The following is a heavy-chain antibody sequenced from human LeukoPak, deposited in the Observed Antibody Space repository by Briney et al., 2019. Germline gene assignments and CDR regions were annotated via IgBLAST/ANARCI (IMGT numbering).Heavy chain of an antibody. Sequence: PSGTLSLTCAVYGVSISSDNWWTWVRQPPGKGLEWIGEINHSGSTNYNPSLKSRVTISVDTSKNQFSLKLSSVTAADTAVYYCARGYDYGDYWGQGTLVAVSS. CDR2: INHSGST. D-gene: IGHD4-17*01. CDR1: GVSISSDNW. V-gene: IGHV4-4*02. CDR3: ARGYDYGDY. J-gene: IGHJ4*02.